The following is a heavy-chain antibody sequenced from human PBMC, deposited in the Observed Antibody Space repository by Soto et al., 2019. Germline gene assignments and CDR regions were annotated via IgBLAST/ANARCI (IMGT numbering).Heavy chain of an antibody. CDR2: ISSSGSTI. V-gene: IGHV3-48*03. Sequence: GGSLRLSCAASGFTFSSYEMNWVRQAPGKGLEWVSYISSSGSTIYYADSVKGRFTISRDNAKNTVLLQMNSLRLEDSAVYFCAKEDSLYYYGLDVWGQGTTVTVSS. CDR1: GFTFSSYE. CDR3: AKEDSLYYYGLDV. J-gene: IGHJ6*02.